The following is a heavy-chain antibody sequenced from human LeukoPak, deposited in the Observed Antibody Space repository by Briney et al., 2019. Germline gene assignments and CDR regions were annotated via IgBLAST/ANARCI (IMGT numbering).Heavy chain of an antibody. V-gene: IGHV4-34*01. CDR1: GGSFSGYY. CDR3: ARVGYCSSTSCPPDI. Sequence: PSETLSLTCAVYGGSFSGYYWSWIRRPPGKGLEWIGEINHSGSTNYNPSLKSRVTISVDTSKNQFSLKLSSVTAADTAVYYCARVGYCSSTSCPPDIWGQGTMVTVSS. D-gene: IGHD2-2*01. J-gene: IGHJ3*02. CDR2: INHSGST.